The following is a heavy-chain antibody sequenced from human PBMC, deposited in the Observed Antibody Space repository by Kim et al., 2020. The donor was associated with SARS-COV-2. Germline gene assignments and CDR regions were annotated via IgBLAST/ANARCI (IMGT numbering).Heavy chain of an antibody. CDR3: AREAYSSGWAGTFDV. Sequence: GGSLRLSCTAPGFSSSTFHMHWVRQVPGKELQWVAVISSDATIIIYADSIKDRFTTSRDNSKNTVFLQMTSLTVDDTALYYCAREAYSSGWAGTFDVWGQGTEVTVSS. CDR1: GFSSSTFH. CDR2: ISSDATII. D-gene: IGHD6-19*01. V-gene: IGHV3-30*03. J-gene: IGHJ3*01.